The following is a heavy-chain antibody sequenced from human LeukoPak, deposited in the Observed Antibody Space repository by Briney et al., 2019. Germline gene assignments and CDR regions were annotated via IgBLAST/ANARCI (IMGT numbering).Heavy chain of an antibody. Sequence: GESLKISCKGSGYSFTTYWIGWVRQKPGKGLEWMGIIYPGDSDTRYSPSFQGQVTISADKSISTAYLQWSSLRAPDTAMYYCARPSTVNAFDIWGQGTMVTVSS. D-gene: IGHD5/OR15-5a*01. V-gene: IGHV5-51*01. J-gene: IGHJ3*02. CDR2: IYPGDSDT. CDR1: GYSFTTYW. CDR3: ARPSTVNAFDI.